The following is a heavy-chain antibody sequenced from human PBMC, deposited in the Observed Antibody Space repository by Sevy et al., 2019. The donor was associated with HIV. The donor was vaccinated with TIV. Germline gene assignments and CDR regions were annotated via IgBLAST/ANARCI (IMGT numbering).Heavy chain of an antibody. J-gene: IGHJ6*02. V-gene: IGHV3-21*01. CDR1: GFTFSSYS. CDR2: ISSRSSYI. D-gene: IGHD2-2*01. Sequence: GGSLRLSCAASGFTFSSYSMNWVLQAPGKGLEWVSSISSRSSYIYYADSVKGRFTISRDNAKNSLYLQMNSLRAEDRTVYYWPRGRADIVVVPAAMFGSYYYYGMDVWGQGTTVTVSS. CDR3: PRGRADIVVVPAAMFGSYYYYGMDV.